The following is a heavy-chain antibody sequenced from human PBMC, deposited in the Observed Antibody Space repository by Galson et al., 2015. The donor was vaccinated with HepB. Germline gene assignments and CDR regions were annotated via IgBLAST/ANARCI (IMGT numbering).Heavy chain of an antibody. CDR3: ARDSPSYCSGGSCYTPTSYFDY. Sequence: SLRLSCAASGFTFSSYAMHWVRQAPGKGLEWVAVISYDGSNKYYADSVKGRFTISRDNSKNTLYLQMNSLRAEDTAVYYCARDSPSYCSGGSCYTPTSYFDYWGQGTLVTVSS. V-gene: IGHV3-30*04. CDR2: ISYDGSNK. D-gene: IGHD2-15*01. CDR1: GFTFSSYA. J-gene: IGHJ4*02.